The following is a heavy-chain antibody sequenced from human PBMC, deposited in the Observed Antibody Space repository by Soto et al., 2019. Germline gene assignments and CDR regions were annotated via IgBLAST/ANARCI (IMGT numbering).Heavy chain of an antibody. D-gene: IGHD2-8*02. Sequence: SETLSLTCTVSGGSLTSYYWSWIRQPPGKGLEWIGFVYYTGIARYNPSLKSRVTISVDTSKNQFSLKLTSVTAADTAVYYCARDKITGLFDYWGQGTLVTVS. CDR2: VYYTGIA. V-gene: IGHV4-59*12. CDR3: ARDKITGLFDY. CDR1: GGSLTSYY. J-gene: IGHJ4*02.